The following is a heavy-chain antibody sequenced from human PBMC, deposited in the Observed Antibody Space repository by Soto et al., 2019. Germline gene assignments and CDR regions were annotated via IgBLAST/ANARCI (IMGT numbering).Heavy chain of an antibody. Sequence: ASVKVSCKASGYTFTGYYMHWVRQAPGQGLEWMGWINPNSGGTNYAQKFQGWVTMTRDTSISTAYMELSRLRSDDTAVYYCARARYYYEYYFDYSGQGTLVTVSS. CDR2: INPNSGGT. D-gene: IGHD3-22*01. CDR3: ARARYYYEYYFDY. V-gene: IGHV1-2*04. CDR1: GYTFTGYY. J-gene: IGHJ4*02.